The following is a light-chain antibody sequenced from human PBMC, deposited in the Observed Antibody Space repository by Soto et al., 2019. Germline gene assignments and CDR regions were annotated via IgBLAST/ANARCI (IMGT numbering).Light chain of an antibody. Sequence: QAVVTQSPSASASLGASVKLTCTLSSGHSSYAIAWHQQQPEKGPRYLMKLNSDGSHSKGDGIPDRFSGSSSGAERYLTISSLQSEDEADYYCHTWGTGIQVFGGGTKLTVL. CDR1: SGHSSYA. CDR2: LNSDGSH. V-gene: IGLV4-69*01. CDR3: HTWGTGIQV. J-gene: IGLJ2*01.